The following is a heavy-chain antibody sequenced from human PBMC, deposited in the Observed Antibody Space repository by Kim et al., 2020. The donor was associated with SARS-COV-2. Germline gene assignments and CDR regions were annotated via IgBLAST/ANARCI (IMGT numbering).Heavy chain of an antibody. CDR3: ARRTIGDGMDV. Sequence: KYYADSVKGRFTIARDNSKNTLDLQMNSLRAEDTAVYYCARRTIGDGMDVWGQGTTVTVSS. CDR2: K. V-gene: IGHV3-33*01. J-gene: IGHJ6*02.